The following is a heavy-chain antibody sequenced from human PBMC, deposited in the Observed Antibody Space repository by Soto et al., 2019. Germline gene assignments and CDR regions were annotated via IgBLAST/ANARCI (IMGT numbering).Heavy chain of an antibody. D-gene: IGHD3-22*01. CDR1: GFTFSDYY. J-gene: IGHJ3*02. V-gene: IGHV3-11*01. CDR3: ARDGDYYESGGYFLRDAFDI. CDR2: MSSSGNVI. Sequence: QVQLVESGGDLVKPGGSLRLSCAAYGFTFSDYYMSWIRQAPGKGLEWLSYMSSSGNVISYADSVKGRFTISRDNAKNSLYLQMSSLRAEDTAIYYCARDGDYYESGGYFLRDAFDISGQGTVVVVSS.